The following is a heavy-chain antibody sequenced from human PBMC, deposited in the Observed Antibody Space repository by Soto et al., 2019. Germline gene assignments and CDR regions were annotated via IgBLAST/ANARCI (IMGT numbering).Heavy chain of an antibody. J-gene: IGHJ4*02. Sequence: EVQLVESGGGLVQPGGSLRLSCVASGFIFSSYSMNWVRQAPGKGLEWISYINSGSTSIYYADSVKGRFTISRDNAKNSLYLQMNRLRAEDTAVYYCASSASPDAYWGQGTLVTVSS. D-gene: IGHD1-26*01. CDR1: GFIFSSYS. V-gene: IGHV3-48*01. CDR2: INSGSTSI. CDR3: ASSASPDAY.